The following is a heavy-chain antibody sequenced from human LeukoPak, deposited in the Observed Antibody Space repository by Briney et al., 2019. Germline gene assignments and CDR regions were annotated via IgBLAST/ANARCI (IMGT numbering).Heavy chain of an antibody. V-gene: IGHV3-21*01. Sequence: GGSLRLSCAPSGLSFSSYTIHWVRQAPGKGLEWVSSISSSSSYIYYADSVKGRFTISRDNAKNSLYLQMNSLRAEDTAVYYCARGGRPKGYFDYWGQGTLVTVSS. CDR2: ISSSSSYI. CDR3: ARGGRPKGYFDY. CDR1: GLSFSSYT. J-gene: IGHJ4*02.